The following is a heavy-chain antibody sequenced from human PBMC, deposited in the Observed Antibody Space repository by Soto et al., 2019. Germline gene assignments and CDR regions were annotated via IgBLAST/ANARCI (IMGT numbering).Heavy chain of an antibody. Sequence: EVQLVESGGGLVQPGGSLRLSCAASGFTLSGRSMHWVRQAPGKGLVWVSGIDNAGTDSTYAYSVKGRFTSSRDNAKNMLYLQMNSLRVEDTSVDYCARGWFGPDVWGKGSKVIVSS. CDR3: ARGWFGPDV. V-gene: IGHV3-74*01. D-gene: IGHD3-10*01. CDR1: GFTLSGRS. CDR2: IDNAGTDS. J-gene: IGHJ6*04.